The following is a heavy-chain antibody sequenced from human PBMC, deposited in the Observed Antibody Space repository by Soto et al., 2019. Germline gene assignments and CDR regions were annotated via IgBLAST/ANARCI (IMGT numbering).Heavy chain of an antibody. D-gene: IGHD1-26*01. CDR1: GFTFSSYV. V-gene: IGHV3-30-3*01. Sequence: QVQLVESGGGVVKPGRSLRLSCAASGFTFSSYVMHWVRQTPGKGLEWVAFISHDGNNKYYADSVKGRFTISRDNSENTLYLQMDRLRAEDTAVYYCARDDEGGIECDLGYLRQGTLVTVAS. J-gene: IGHJ4*02. CDR2: ISHDGNNK. CDR3: ARDDEGGIECDLGY.